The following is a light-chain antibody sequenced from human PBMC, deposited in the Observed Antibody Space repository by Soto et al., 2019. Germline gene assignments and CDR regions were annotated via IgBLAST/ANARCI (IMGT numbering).Light chain of an antibody. CDR3: EQYDKSIT. CDR1: QSVSSSY. CDR2: GAS. Sequence: IVLTQSPGTLSVSPGERATLSCRASQSVSSSYLAWYQQKPGQAPRLLIYGASSRATGIPDRLSGSGSGTDFTLTINRLEPEDFAVYYCEQYDKSITFGGGTKVDIK. V-gene: IGKV3-20*01. J-gene: IGKJ4*01.